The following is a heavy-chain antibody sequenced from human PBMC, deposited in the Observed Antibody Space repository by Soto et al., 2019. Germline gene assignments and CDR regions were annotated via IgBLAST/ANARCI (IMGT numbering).Heavy chain of an antibody. V-gene: IGHV3-30*18. J-gene: IGHJ4*02. CDR1: GFTFSSYG. D-gene: IGHD6-19*01. CDR2: ISYDGNYK. CDR3: AKDQRRLVDAFRFDY. Sequence: GGSLRLSCAASGFTFSSYGIHWVRQAPGKGLEWVAVISYDGNYKYYADSVKGRFTISRDNSKNTLYLQMNSLRAEDTAVYYCAKDQRRLVDAFRFDYWGQGTLVTVSS.